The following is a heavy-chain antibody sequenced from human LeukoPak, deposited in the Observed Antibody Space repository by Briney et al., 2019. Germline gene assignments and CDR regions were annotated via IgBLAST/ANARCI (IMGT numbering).Heavy chain of an antibody. Sequence: GRSLRLSCAAPGFTFDDYAMHWVRQAPGKGLEWVSGISWNSGSIGYADSVKGRFTISRDNAKNSLYLQMNSLRAEDTALYYCAKGDSSGWYNLFDYWGQGTLVTVSS. CDR2: ISWNSGSI. J-gene: IGHJ4*02. D-gene: IGHD6-19*01. CDR1: GFTFDDYA. V-gene: IGHV3-9*01. CDR3: AKGDSSGWYNLFDY.